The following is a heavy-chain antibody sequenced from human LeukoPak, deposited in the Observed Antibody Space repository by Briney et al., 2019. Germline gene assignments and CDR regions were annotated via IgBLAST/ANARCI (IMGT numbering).Heavy chain of an antibody. D-gene: IGHD3-16*01. CDR1: GFXFSSYS. CDR2: ISSSSSYI. CDR3: ARDKGLTGYFDY. V-gene: IGHV3-21*01. Sequence: GRSLRLSCAASGFXFSSYSINWVRQAPGKGLGWVSSISSSSSYIYYADSVKGRFTISRDNAKNSLYLQMNSLRAEDTAVYYCARDKGLTGYFDYWGQGTLVTVSS. J-gene: IGHJ4*02.